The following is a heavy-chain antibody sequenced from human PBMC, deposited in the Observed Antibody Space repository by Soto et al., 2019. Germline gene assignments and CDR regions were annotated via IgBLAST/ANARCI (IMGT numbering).Heavy chain of an antibody. J-gene: IGHJ6*02. CDR2: IYPGDSDT. D-gene: IGHD3-10*01. CDR3: ARHLSSLGSGSLGIVSGGSYYYYGMDV. CDR1: GYSFTSYW. Sequence: PGESLKISCKGSGYSFTSYWIGWVRQMPGKGLEWMGIIYPGDSDTRYSPSFQGQVTISADKSISTAYLQWGSLKASDTAMYYCARHLSSLGSGSLGIVSGGSYYYYGMDVWGQGTTVTVSS. V-gene: IGHV5-51*01.